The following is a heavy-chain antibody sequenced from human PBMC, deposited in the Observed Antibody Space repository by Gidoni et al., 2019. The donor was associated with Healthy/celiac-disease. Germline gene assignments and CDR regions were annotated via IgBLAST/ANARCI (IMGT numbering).Heavy chain of an antibody. CDR2: ISSSSSCI. CDR3: ARDYDGYCSGGSCYPLDY. V-gene: IGHV3-21*01. Sequence: EVQLVESGGGLVTPGGSLRLSCASSAFTFISYSMNWVRQAPGKGLEWVSSISSSSSCIYHADSVKGRFTISRDNAKNSLYLQMNSLRAEDTAVYYCARDYDGYCSGGSCYPLDYWGQGTLVTVSS. D-gene: IGHD2-15*01. J-gene: IGHJ4*02. CDR1: AFTFISYS.